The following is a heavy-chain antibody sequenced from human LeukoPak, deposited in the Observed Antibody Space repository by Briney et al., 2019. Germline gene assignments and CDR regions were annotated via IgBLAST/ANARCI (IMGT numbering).Heavy chain of an antibody. CDR2: ISGSGGST. Sequence: QTGGSLRLSCAASGFTFSSYAMSWVRQAPGKGLEWVSAISGSGGSTYYADSVKGRFTISRDNSKNTLYLQMNSLRAEDTAVYYCAKDRKDSRWYFNYFAYGGQGTLVTVST. D-gene: IGHD6-13*01. J-gene: IGHJ4*02. CDR3: AKDRKDSRWYFNYFAY. V-gene: IGHV3-23*01. CDR1: GFTFSSYA.